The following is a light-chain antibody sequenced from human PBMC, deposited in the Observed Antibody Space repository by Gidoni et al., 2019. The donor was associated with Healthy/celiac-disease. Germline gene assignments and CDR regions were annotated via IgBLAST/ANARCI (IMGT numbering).Light chain of an antibody. V-gene: IGKV1-39*01. Sequence: DIQMTQSPSSLSASVGDRVTITCRASQSISSYLNWYQQKPGKAPKLLIYAASSLQSGVPSRFSGSGSGTDFTLTISSLQPADFATYYCQQSYSTPRTFGQXTKLEIK. J-gene: IGKJ2*01. CDR1: QSISSY. CDR2: AAS. CDR3: QQSYSTPRT.